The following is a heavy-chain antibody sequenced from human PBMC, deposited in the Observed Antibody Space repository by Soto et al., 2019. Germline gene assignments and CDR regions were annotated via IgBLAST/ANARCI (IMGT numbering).Heavy chain of an antibody. CDR1: GDSVSRTIVA. CDR2: TYYRSKWNS. V-gene: IGHV6-1*01. J-gene: IGHJ4*02. Sequence: SQTLSLTCAISGDSVSRTIVAWNWIRQSPSRGLEWLGRTYYRSKWNSDYAVSVRGRITINPDTSKSQFSLQLNSVTPEDTAVYYCVRGQFSAFDCWGQGTLVTVSS. CDR3: VRGQFSAFDC.